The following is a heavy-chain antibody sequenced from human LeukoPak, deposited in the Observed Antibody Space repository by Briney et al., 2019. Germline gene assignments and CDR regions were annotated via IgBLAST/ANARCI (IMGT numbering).Heavy chain of an antibody. CDR3: AKGDWNTVVTPLGY. J-gene: IGHJ4*02. CDR1: GFIFSSYA. D-gene: IGHD4-23*01. CDR2: ISYDGSNK. V-gene: IGHV3-30-3*01. Sequence: GGSLRLSCAASGFIFSSYAMHWVRQAPGKGLEWVAVISYDGSNKYDTDSVKGRFTISRDNSKNTLYLQMNSLRAEDTAVYYCAKGDWNTVVTPLGYWGQGTLVTVSS.